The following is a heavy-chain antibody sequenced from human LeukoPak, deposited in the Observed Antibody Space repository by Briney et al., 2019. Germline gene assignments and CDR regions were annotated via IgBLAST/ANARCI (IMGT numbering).Heavy chain of an antibody. CDR2: INSDGINT. CDR1: GFTFSNYS. Sequence: GGSLRLSCAASGFTFSNYSMHWVRQAPGKGLVWVSRINSDGINTSYADSVKGRFTISRDNAKNTLNLQMNSLRAEDTAVYYCARDLGQYYDTSDNWFDPWGQGTLVTVSS. D-gene: IGHD3-22*01. J-gene: IGHJ5*02. CDR3: ARDLGQYYDTSDNWFDP. V-gene: IGHV3-74*01.